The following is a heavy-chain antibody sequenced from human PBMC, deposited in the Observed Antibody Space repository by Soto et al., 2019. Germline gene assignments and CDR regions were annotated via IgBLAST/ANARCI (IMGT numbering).Heavy chain of an antibody. D-gene: IGHD6-13*01. Sequence: GASVKVSCKASGFTFASSAMQWVRQARGQRPEWIGWIVVGRGNTNYAQEFQDRVTMTTDMSTSTAYMELRSLRSDDTAVYYCARLKVRGGPHDSSSWYGVPFDYWGQGTLVTVS. CDR1: GFTFASSA. V-gene: IGHV1-58*02. J-gene: IGHJ4*02. CDR3: ARLKVRGGPHDSSSWYGVPFDY. CDR2: IVVGRGNT.